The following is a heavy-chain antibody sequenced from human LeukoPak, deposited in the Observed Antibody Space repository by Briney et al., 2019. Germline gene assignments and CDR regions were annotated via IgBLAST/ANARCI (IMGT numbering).Heavy chain of an antibody. J-gene: IGHJ4*02. CDR2: IDPSDSYT. Sequence: GESLKISCKGSGYGFTSYWISWVRQMPGKGLEWMGRIDPSDSYTNYSPSSRGHVTISVDKSISTAYLQWSSLKASDTAIYYCARRRHGGYDSNDYWGQGTLVTVSS. CDR3: ARRRHGGYDSNDY. V-gene: IGHV5-10-1*01. CDR1: GYGFTSYW. D-gene: IGHD5-12*01.